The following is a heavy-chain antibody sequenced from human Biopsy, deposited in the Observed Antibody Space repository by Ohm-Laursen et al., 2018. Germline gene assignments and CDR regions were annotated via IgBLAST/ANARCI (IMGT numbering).Heavy chain of an antibody. CDR3: ARDYDTSGYYYVS. V-gene: IGHV4-39*01. Sequence: GTLSLTCPVSGGSISNNNYYWGWIRQPPGKGLEWIGSIFYRGSTHYKPSLKNRVNISADTSKNQFSLKLNSVTAADTAVYYCARDYDTSGYYYVSWGQGTLVTVSS. CDR2: IFYRGST. CDR1: GGSISNNNYY. J-gene: IGHJ5*02. D-gene: IGHD3-22*01.